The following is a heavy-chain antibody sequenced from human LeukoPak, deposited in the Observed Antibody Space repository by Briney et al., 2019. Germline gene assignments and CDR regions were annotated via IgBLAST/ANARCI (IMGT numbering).Heavy chain of an antibody. CDR2: ISWNSGSI. CDR1: GFTFDVYA. D-gene: IGHD6-19*01. CDR3: AKGRFSGWSYYFDY. Sequence: GGSLRLSCAASGFTFDVYAMHWVRQAPGKGLEWVSGISWNSGSIGYADSVKGRFTISRDNAKNSLYLQMNSLIAEDTALYYCAKGRFSGWSYYFDYWGQGTLVSVSS. J-gene: IGHJ4*02. V-gene: IGHV3-9*01.